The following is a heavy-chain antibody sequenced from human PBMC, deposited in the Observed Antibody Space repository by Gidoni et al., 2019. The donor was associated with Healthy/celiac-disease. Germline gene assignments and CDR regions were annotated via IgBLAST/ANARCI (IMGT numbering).Heavy chain of an antibody. CDR3: ARDDLYSSGWPPLGYYFDY. CDR2: IWYDGSNK. Sequence: QVQLVESGGGVVQPGRSLRLSCAASGFTFSRYGMHWVRQAPGKGLEWVAVIWYDGSNKYYADSVKGRFTISRDNSKNTLYLQMNSLRAEDTAVYYCARDDLYSSGWPPLGYYFDYWGQGTLVTVSS. CDR1: GFTFSRYG. D-gene: IGHD6-19*01. J-gene: IGHJ4*02. V-gene: IGHV3-33*01.